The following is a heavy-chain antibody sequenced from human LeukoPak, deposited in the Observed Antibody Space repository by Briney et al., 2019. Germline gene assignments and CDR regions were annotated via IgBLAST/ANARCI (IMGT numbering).Heavy chain of an antibody. CDR1: GFTFSSYA. CDR2: IKQDGSEK. D-gene: IGHD3-22*01. Sequence: GGSLRLSCAASGFTFSSYAMSWVRQAPGKGLEWVANIKQDGSEKYYVDSVKGRFTISRDNAKNSLYLQMNSLRAEDTAVYYCARDPAIGGGYYQDYWGQGTLVTVSS. CDR3: ARDPAIGGGYYQDY. V-gene: IGHV3-7*03. J-gene: IGHJ4*02.